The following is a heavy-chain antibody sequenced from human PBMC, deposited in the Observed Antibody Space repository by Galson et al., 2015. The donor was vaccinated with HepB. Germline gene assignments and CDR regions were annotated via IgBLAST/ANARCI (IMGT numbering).Heavy chain of an antibody. V-gene: IGHV1-3*01. CDR2: INAGTGNT. CDR3: ATENIVVVPAAMVGAFDI. CDR1: GYTFTSYA. Sequence: SVKVSCKASGYTFTSYAMHWVRQAPGQRLEWMGWINAGTGNTKYSQKFQGRVTITRDTSTDTAYMELSSLRSEDTAVYYCATENIVVVPAAMVGAFDIWGQGTMVTVSS. D-gene: IGHD2-2*01. J-gene: IGHJ3*02.